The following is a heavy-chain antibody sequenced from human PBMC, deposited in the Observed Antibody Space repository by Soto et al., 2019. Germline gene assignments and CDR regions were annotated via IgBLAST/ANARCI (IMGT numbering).Heavy chain of an antibody. V-gene: IGHV1-69*13. CDR1: GGTFSSYA. CDR3: ARGQRQQLVNNNWFDP. CDR2: IIPIFGTA. Sequence: SVKVSCKASGGTFSSYAISWVRQAPGQGLEWMGGIIPIFGTANYAQKFQGRVTITADESTSTAYMELSSLRSEDTAVYYCARGQRQQLVNNNWFDPWGQGTLVTSPQ. J-gene: IGHJ5*02. D-gene: IGHD6-13*01.